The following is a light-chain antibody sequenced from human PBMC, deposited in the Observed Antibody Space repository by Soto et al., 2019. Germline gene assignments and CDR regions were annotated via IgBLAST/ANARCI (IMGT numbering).Light chain of an antibody. J-gene: IGLJ1*01. CDR3: CSYAGAFIYV. CDR2: DVS. Sequence: QSVLTHPRSVSGSPGHPVTISCTGTSSDVGGYSYVSWYQQHPGKAPKLLISDVSKRPSGVPNRFSGSKFGNTASLTISGLQAEDEADYYCCSYAGAFIYVFGSGTKVTVL. V-gene: IGLV2-11*01. CDR1: SSDVGGYSY.